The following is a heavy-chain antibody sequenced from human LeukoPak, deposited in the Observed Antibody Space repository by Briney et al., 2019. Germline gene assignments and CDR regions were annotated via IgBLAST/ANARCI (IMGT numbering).Heavy chain of an antibody. J-gene: IGHJ4*02. CDR2: ASFHGSNT. CDR1: GFIFSDST. CDR3: ARERSWNGPLDY. D-gene: IGHD1-1*01. V-gene: IGHV3-30*04. Sequence: GRSLRLSCAASGFIFSDSTMHWVRQAPGKGLEWVAAASFHGSNTYYADSMKGRFTISRDNSKNTVYLQMNSLRTEDTAVYYCARERSWNGPLDYWGQGTLATVSS.